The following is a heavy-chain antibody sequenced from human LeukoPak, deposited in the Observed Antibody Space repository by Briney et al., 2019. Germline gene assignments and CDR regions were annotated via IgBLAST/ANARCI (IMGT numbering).Heavy chain of an antibody. CDR1: GYTFTSYD. V-gene: IGHV1-8*01. J-gene: IGHJ6*02. D-gene: IGHD2-2*02. Sequence: ASVKVSCRASGYTFTSYDINWVRQATGQGLEWMGWMNPNSGNTGYAQKFQGRVTMTRNTSISTAYMELSSLRSEDTAVYYCARDLYCSSTSCYIRGAEYGMDVWGQGTTVTVSS. CDR2: MNPNSGNT. CDR3: ARDLYCSSTSCYIRGAEYGMDV.